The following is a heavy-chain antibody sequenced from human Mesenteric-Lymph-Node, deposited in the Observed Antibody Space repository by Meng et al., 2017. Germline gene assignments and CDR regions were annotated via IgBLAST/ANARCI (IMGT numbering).Heavy chain of an antibody. CDR3: TRHASSIAVADHYYYGMDV. V-gene: IGHV3-73*01. CDR2: IRSKANSYAT. D-gene: IGHD6-19*01. CDR1: GFTFSGSA. J-gene: IGHJ6*02. Sequence: GGSLRLSCAASGFTFSGSAMHWVRQASGKGLEWVGRIRSKANSYATAYAASVKGRFTISRDDSKNTAYLQMNSLKTEDTAVYYCTRHASSIAVADHYYYGMDVWGQGTTVTVSS.